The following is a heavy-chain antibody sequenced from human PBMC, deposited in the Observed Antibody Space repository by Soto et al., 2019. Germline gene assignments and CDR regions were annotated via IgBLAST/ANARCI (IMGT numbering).Heavy chain of an antibody. CDR2: ISSSGSTI. CDR3: ARDKAAYYDFWSGQYSYGMDV. J-gene: IGHJ6*02. D-gene: IGHD3-3*01. Sequence: PGGSLRLSCAASGFTFSSYEMNWVRQAPGKGLEWVSYISSSGSTIYYADSVKGRFTISRDNAKNSLYLQMNSLRAEDTAVYYCARDKAAYYDFWSGQYSYGMDVWGQGTTVTVSS. V-gene: IGHV3-48*03. CDR1: GFTFSSYE.